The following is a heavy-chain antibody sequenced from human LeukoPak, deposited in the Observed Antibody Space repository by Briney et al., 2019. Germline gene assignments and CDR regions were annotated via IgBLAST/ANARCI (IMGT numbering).Heavy chain of an antibody. CDR2: IVPIFGTA. J-gene: IGHJ4*02. CDR1: GGTFSSYA. Sequence: SVKVSCKASGGTFSSYAISWVRQAPGQGLEWMGGIVPIFGTANYAQKFQGRVTITADESTSTAYMELSSLRSEDTAVYYCARDQYFYDSGRSYFYFDDWGQGTLVTVSS. CDR3: ARDQYFYDSGRSYFYFDD. V-gene: IGHV1-69*13. D-gene: IGHD3-22*01.